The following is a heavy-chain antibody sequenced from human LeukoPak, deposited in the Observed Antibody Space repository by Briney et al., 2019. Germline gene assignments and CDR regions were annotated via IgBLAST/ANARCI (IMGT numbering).Heavy chain of an antibody. V-gene: IGHV1-2*02. D-gene: IGHD3-10*01. J-gene: IGHJ4*02. CDR2: INPNSGGT. Sequence: GASVKVCCYASAYTFTGYYIHWVRQAPGQGLELMGWINPNSGGTNYAQKFQDRVTMTTDTSISTAYMELIRLMSDGTAVYYCARDYGDFGDPVFWGQGTLVTVSS. CDR1: AYTFTGYY. CDR3: ARDYGDFGDPVF.